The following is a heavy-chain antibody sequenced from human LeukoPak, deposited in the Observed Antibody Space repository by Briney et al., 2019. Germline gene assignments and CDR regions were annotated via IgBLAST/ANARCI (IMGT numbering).Heavy chain of an antibody. CDR2: INPNSGGT. Sequence: ASVKVSCKASGYTFTGYYMHWVRQAPGQGLEWMGWINPNSGGTNYAQKFQGRVTMTRDTSISTAYMELSRLRSDDTAVYYCARERRDGYNWSDYWGQGTLVTVSS. CDR3: ARERRDGYNWSDY. V-gene: IGHV1-2*02. CDR1: GYTFTGYY. D-gene: IGHD5-24*01. J-gene: IGHJ4*02.